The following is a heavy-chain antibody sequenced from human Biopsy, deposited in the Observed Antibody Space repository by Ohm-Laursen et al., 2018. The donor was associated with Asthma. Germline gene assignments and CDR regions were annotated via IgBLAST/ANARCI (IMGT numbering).Heavy chain of an antibody. CDR1: GGSISSFY. J-gene: IGHJ4*02. Sequence: SETLSLTWSVYGGSISSFYWSWIRQSPEKGLEWMGYVYWTGSTNYNPSLKSRITMSVDTSKNRMFLELTSVTAADTAIYYCVRAVRNEQWLAPFDYWGQGKPVTVS. CDR3: VRAVRNEQWLAPFDY. D-gene: IGHD6-19*01. V-gene: IGHV4-59*01. CDR2: VYWTGST.